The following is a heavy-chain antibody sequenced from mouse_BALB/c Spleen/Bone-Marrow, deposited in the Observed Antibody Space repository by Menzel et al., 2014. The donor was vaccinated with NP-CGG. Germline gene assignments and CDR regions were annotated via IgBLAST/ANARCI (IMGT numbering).Heavy chain of an antibody. CDR1: GYTFTSYW. V-gene: IGHV1-87*01. J-gene: IGHJ4*01. D-gene: IGHD1-1*01. CDR3: ARGDYGSSYEGAMDY. CDR2: IYPGDGDT. Sequence: QVQLQQSGAELARPGASVKLSCKASGYTFTSYWMQWVKQRPGQGLERIGAIYPGDGDTRYTQKFKGKATLTADKSSSTAYMQLSSLASEDSAVYYCARGDYGSSYEGAMDYWGQGTSVTVSS.